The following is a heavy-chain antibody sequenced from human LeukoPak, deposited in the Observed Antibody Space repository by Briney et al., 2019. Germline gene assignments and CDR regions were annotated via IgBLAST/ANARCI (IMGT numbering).Heavy chain of an antibody. Sequence: WASVKVSCKASGGTFSSYTISWVRQAPGQGLEWMGRIIPILGIANYAQKFQGRATITADKSTSTAYMELSSLRSEDTAVYYCASISGSYSVGYFDYWGQGTLVTVSS. CDR1: GGTFSSYT. CDR2: IIPILGIA. CDR3: ASISGSYSVGYFDY. D-gene: IGHD1-26*01. V-gene: IGHV1-69*02. J-gene: IGHJ4*02.